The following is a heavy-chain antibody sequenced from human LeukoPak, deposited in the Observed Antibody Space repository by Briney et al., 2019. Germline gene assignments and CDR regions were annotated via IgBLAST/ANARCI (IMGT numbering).Heavy chain of an antibody. D-gene: IGHD4-11*01. CDR1: GFTFSSYS. CDR2: ISSGSGTI. CDR3: ARAQKYSYDAFDI. J-gene: IGHJ3*02. V-gene: IGHV3-48*04. Sequence: GSLRLSCAASGFTFSSYSMNWVRQAPGKGLEYVSYISSGSGTIYYADSVKGRLTISRDNAKNSLYLQMNSLSAEDTAVYYCARAQKYSYDAFDIWGQGTMVTVSS.